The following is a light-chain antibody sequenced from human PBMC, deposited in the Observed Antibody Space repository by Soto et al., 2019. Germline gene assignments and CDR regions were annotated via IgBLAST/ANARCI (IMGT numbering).Light chain of an antibody. Sequence: EIVLTQSPGTLSLSPGERATLSCRASQSVSSSYLAWYQQKPGQAPRLLIYGASSRATGIPDRFSGSGSGTDFTLTISRLEPEEFAVYYCQQYGRSTAFGGGTKVEIK. V-gene: IGKV3-20*01. CDR1: QSVSSSY. CDR2: GAS. J-gene: IGKJ4*01. CDR3: QQYGRSTA.